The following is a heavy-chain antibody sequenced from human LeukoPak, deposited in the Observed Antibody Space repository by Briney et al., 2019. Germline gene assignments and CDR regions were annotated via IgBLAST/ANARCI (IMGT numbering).Heavy chain of an antibody. V-gene: IGHV3-30-3*01. J-gene: IGHJ4*02. Sequence: PGGSLRLSCAASGFTFSSYAMHWVRQAPGKGLEWVAVISYDGSNKYYADSVKGRFTISRDNSKNTLYLQMNSLRAEDTAAYYCARVSTRARKFDYWGQGTLVTVSS. CDR2: ISYDGSNK. CDR1: GFTFSSYA. CDR3: ARVSTRARKFDY. D-gene: IGHD3-16*02.